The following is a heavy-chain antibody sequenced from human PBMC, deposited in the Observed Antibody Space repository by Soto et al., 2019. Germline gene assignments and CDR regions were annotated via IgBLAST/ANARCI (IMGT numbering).Heavy chain of an antibody. V-gene: IGHV1-46*01. CDR1: GYTFTSYY. J-gene: IGHJ2*01. CDR2: INPSGGST. D-gene: IGHD6-13*01. Sequence: ASVKVSCKASGYTFTSYYMHWVRQAPGQGLEWMGIINPSGGSTSYAQKFQGRVTMTRDTSTSTVYMELSSLRSEDTAVYYCARVSSSSWSPHTNNWYFDLWGRGTLVTVSS. CDR3: ARVSSSSWSPHTNNWYFDL.